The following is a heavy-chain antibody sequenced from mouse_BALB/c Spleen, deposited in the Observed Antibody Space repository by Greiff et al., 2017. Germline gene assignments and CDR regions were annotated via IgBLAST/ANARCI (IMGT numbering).Heavy chain of an antibody. J-gene: IGHJ4*01. D-gene: IGHD2-13*01. CDR3: ARDYYGESGAMDY. CDR1: GFTFTDYY. CDR2: IRNKANGYTT. V-gene: IGHV7-3*02. Sequence: EVQLVESGGGLVQPGGSLRLSCATSGFTFTDYYMSWVRQPPGKALEWLGFIRNKANGYTTEYSASVKGRFTISRDNSQSILYLQMNTLRAEDSATYYCARDYYGESGAMDYWGQGTSVTVSS.